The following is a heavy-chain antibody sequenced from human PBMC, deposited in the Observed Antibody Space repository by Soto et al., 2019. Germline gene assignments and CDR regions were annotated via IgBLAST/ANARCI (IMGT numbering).Heavy chain of an antibody. J-gene: IGHJ3*02. CDR2: IRESGDNT. V-gene: IGHV3-23*01. CDR1: GFRFSGYG. D-gene: IGHD3-3*01. Sequence: EVQLLESGGGLVQPGGSLRLSCAVSGFRFSGYGMSWVRQAPGKGLEWVASIRESGDNTYYADSVEGRFTISRDNSKNTVYLQMNSLGGEDTALYYCSKLTGYDFDGTSFDMWGQGTMVTVSS. CDR3: SKLTGYDFDGTSFDM.